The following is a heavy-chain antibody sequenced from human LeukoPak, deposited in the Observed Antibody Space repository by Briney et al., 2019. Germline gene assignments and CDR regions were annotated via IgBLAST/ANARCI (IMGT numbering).Heavy chain of an antibody. V-gene: IGHV3-9*01. J-gene: IGHJ6*03. D-gene: IGHD3-10*01. CDR3: AKDRRALWFGGYYMDV. CDR1: GFTFDDYA. CDR2: ISWNSGSI. Sequence: PGRSLRLSCAASGFTFDDYAMHWVRQAPGKGLEWVSGISWNSGSIGYADSVKGRFTISRDNAKNSLYLQMNSLRAEDTALYYCAKDRRALWFGGYYMDVWGKGTTVTVSS.